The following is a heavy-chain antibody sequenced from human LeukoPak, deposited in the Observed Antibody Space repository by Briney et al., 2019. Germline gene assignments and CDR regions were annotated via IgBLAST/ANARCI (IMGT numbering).Heavy chain of an antibody. CDR1: ALTVTNTY. CDR2: IYIGGST. D-gene: IGHD1-26*01. J-gene: IGHJ4*02. Sequence: GGSLRLSCAASALTVTNTYMSWVRQAPGMGLEWGSVIYIGGSTYYADSVKGRFTISRDSSENTVYLQMTSLRVEDTAVYYCARCKIGSHFDYWGQGTLVTVSS. CDR3: ARCKIGSHFDY. V-gene: IGHV3-53*01.